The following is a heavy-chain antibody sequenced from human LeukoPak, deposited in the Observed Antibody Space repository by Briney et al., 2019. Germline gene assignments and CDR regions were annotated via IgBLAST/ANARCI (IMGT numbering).Heavy chain of an antibody. J-gene: IGHJ4*02. D-gene: IGHD6-13*01. CDR3: ARRRSLARFDY. CDR1: GYSFTSQW. CDR2: IYPADSDS. Sequence: GESLKISCKTSGYSFTSQWIAWVRQIPGKGLEWMGIIYPADSDSRYSPSFRGQVTISADKSTSTAYLQWSRLEASDTAMYYCARRRSLARFDYWGEGTPGTVSS. V-gene: IGHV5-51*01.